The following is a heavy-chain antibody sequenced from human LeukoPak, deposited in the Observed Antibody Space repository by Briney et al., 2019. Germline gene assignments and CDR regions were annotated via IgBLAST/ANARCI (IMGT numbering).Heavy chain of an antibody. Sequence: PPETLSLTCTVSGGSISSGSYYWSWIRQPAGKGLEWIGRIYTCGSTNYNPSLKSRVTISVDTSKNQFSLKLSSVTAADTAVYYCARDIEYCSGGSCDNWFDPWGQGTLVTVSS. CDR2: IYTCGST. CDR3: ARDIEYCSGGSCDNWFDP. V-gene: IGHV4-61*02. D-gene: IGHD2-15*01. J-gene: IGHJ5*02. CDR1: GGSISSGSYY.